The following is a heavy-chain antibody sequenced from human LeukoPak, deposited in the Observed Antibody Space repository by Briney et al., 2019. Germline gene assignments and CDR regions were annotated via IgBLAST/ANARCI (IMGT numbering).Heavy chain of an antibody. CDR2: ISSSSSYI. D-gene: IGHD5-24*01. J-gene: IGHJ4*02. CDR1: GFTFSSYS. V-gene: IGHV3-21*04. CDR3: ARGPEMATTPWFVDY. Sequence: GGSLRLSCAASGFTFSSYSMNWVRQAPGKGLEWVSSISSSSSYIYYADSVKGRFTISRDNAKNSLYLQMNSLRAEDTAVYYCARGPEMATTPWFVDYWGQGTLVTVSS.